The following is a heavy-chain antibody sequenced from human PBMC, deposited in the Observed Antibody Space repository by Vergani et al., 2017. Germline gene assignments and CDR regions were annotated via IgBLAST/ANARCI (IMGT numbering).Heavy chain of an antibody. CDR2: IDWDDDK. V-gene: IGHV2-70*04. CDR1: GFSLTSSGMR. D-gene: IGHD6-19*01. J-gene: IGHJ3*02. CDR3: ARIPIAVSACDGVDI. Sequence: QVTFKESGPALVNPRQALTLTCTFSGFSLTSSGMRVSWFRQSPGKALEWLARIDWDDDKFYSASLKTRLAISKDLSNDLVVLTMTNMDPVDTATYYCARIPIAVSACDGVDIWGQGTMVTVSS.